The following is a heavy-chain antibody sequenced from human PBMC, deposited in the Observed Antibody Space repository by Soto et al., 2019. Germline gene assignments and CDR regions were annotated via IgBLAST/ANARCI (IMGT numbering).Heavy chain of an antibody. Sequence: EVQLVESGGGLVQPGGSLRLSCAASGFTFSSYAMHWVRQAPGKGLEYVSVITRNGGNTDYASSVKGRFTISRDNSKNTRYLQMGSLRAEDMAVYYCARRIPFGYGMDVWGQGTTVTVSS. CDR3: ARRIPFGYGMDV. CDR1: GFTFSSYA. V-gene: IGHV3-64*01. D-gene: IGHD2-21*01. CDR2: ITRNGGNT. J-gene: IGHJ6*02.